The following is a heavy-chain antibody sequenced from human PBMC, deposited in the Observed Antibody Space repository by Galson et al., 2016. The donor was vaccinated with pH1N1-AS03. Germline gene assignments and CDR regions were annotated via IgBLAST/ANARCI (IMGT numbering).Heavy chain of an antibody. Sequence: CAISGDSVSSNIDAWNWIRQAPSGGLEWLGRTYGRSKWYNDYAVSVKSRVTINPDTAKNQFSLQLNSVTPEDTAVYYCARGRYSAFDIWGHGAMVTVSS. CDR3: ARGRYSAFDI. J-gene: IGHJ3*02. V-gene: IGHV6-1*01. CDR2: TYGRSKWYN. CDR1: GDSVSSNIDA. D-gene: IGHD1-1*01.